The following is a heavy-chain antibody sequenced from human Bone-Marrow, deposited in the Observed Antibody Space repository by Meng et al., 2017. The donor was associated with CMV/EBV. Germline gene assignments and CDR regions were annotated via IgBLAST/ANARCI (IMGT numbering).Heavy chain of an antibody. CDR1: GFTFSSYG. CDR3: AREIGNYDYYSGMAV. CDR2: IRYDGSNK. V-gene: IGHV3-30*02. J-gene: IGHJ6*01. Sequence: GESLKISCAASGFTFSSYGMHWVRQAPGKGLEWVAFIRYDGSNKYYADSVKGRFTISRDNSKNTLYLQMNSLRAEDTAVYYCAREIGNYDYYSGMAVWGQGTTVTVSS. D-gene: IGHD4-23*01.